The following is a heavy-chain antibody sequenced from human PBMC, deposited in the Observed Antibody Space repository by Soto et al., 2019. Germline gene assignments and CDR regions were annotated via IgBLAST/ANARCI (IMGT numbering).Heavy chain of an antibody. CDR2: ILPIFGTA. CDR3: ARGNEYGGNSDAFDM. D-gene: IGHD4-17*01. Sequence: QVLLVQSGAEMKKPGSSVKVSCKASGGTFSTSSINWVRQAPGQRPEWMGNILPIFGTADYAQKLQGRVTRSADKSTNTPYMELRSLLSEDAAVYSCARGNEYGGNSDAFDMWGQATVVTVSS. CDR1: GGTFSTSS. V-gene: IGHV1-69*14. J-gene: IGHJ3*02.